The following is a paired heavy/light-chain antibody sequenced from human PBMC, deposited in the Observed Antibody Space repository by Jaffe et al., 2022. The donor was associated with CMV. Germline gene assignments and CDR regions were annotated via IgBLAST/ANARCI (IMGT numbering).Heavy chain of an antibody. D-gene: IGHD6-13*01. CDR2: IKQDGSEK. CDR1: GFTFSSYW. CDR3: VGGRVAAAGTAFYYYYYGMDV. V-gene: IGHV3-7*04. J-gene: IGHJ6*02. Sequence: EVQLVESGGGLVQPGGSLRLSCAASGFTFSSYWMSWVRQAPGKGLEWVANIKQDGSEKYYVDSVKGRFTISRDNAKNSLYLQMNSLRAEDTAVYYCVGGRVAAAGTAFYYYYYGMDVWGQGTTVTVSS.
Light chain of an antibody. CDR2: DAS. CDR3: QQYDNLLLFT. Sequence: DIQMTQSPSSLSASVGDRVTITCQASQDISNYLNWYQQKPGKAPKLLIYDASNLETGVPSRFSGSGSGTDFTFTISSLQPEDIATYYCQQYDNLLLFTFGPGTKVDIK. CDR1: QDISNY. V-gene: IGKV1-33*01. J-gene: IGKJ3*01.